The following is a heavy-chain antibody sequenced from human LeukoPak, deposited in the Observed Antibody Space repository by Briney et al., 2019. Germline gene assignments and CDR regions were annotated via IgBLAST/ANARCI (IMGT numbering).Heavy chain of an antibody. Sequence: PGGSLRLSCAASRFTFSSYAMSWVRQAPGKGLAWVSSISGSGDRTYYADSVKGRFTISRDNSKNTLSLLMNSLRAEDTALYYCARDSSTTNYYYGMDVWGQGTTVTVSS. CDR2: ISGSGDRT. V-gene: IGHV3-23*01. CDR1: RFTFSSYA. D-gene: IGHD6-13*01. J-gene: IGHJ6*02. CDR3: ARDSSTTNYYYGMDV.